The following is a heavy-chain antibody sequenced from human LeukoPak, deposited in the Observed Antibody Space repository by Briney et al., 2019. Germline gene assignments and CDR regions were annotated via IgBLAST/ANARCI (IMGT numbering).Heavy chain of an antibody. V-gene: IGHV3-11*01. D-gene: IGHD4-23*01. CDR1: GFTFSDYY. CDR2: ISSSGSTI. J-gene: IGHJ4*02. Sequence: SGGSLRLSCAASGFTFSDYYMSWIRQAPGKGLEWVSYISSSGSTIYYADSVKGRFTISRDNAKNSLYLQMNSLRAEDTAVYYCASDYGGNSDSQSPSLDDYWGQGTLVTVSS. CDR3: ASDYGGNSDSQSPSLDDY.